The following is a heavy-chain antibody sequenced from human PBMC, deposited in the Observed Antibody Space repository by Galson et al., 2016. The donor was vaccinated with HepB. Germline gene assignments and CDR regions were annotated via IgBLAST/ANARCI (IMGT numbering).Heavy chain of an antibody. V-gene: IGHV3-23*01. CDR1: GFTFSSFS. D-gene: IGHD5-18*01. CDR2: ISGGGGGT. J-gene: IGHJ6*02. CDR3: AKELRIHLRYYYGMDV. Sequence: SLRLSCAASGFTFSSFSMSWVRQAPGKGLQWVSTISGGGGGTYYADSVKGRFTISRDTSKNTLYLQMNSQRAEDTAVYYCAKELRIHLRYYYGMDVWGQGTTVTVSS.